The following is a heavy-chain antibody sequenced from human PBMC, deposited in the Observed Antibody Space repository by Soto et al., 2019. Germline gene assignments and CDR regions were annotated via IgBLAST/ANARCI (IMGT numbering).Heavy chain of an antibody. CDR1: GFTFSSYG. Sequence: QVQLVESGGGVVQPGRSLRLSCAASGFTFSSYGMHWVRQAPGKGLEWVAVISYGGSNKYYADSVKGRFTISRDNSKNPLLLQMDSLGAEDTAVYYCAKEGDDSSGYYYVGLYYFDYWGQGTLVTVSS. J-gene: IGHJ4*02. CDR2: ISYGGSNK. V-gene: IGHV3-30*18. D-gene: IGHD3-22*01. CDR3: AKEGDDSSGYYYVGLYYFDY.